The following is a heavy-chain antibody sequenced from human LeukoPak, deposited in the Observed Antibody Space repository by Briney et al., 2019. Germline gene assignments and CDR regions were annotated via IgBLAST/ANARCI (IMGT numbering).Heavy chain of an antibody. J-gene: IGHJ6*02. CDR2: IYYGGST. Sequence: SETLSLTCTVSGGSISSYYWSWIRQPPGKGLEWIGYIYYGGSTNYNPSLKSRVTISVDTSKNQFSLKLSSVTAADTAVYYCARVLGYCSSTGCYRGYYYGMDVWGQGTTVTVSS. CDR1: GGSISSYY. V-gene: IGHV4-59*01. D-gene: IGHD2-2*01. CDR3: ARVLGYCSSTGCYRGYYYGMDV.